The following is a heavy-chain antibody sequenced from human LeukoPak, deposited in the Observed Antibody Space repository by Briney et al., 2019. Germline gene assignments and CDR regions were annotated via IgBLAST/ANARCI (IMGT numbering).Heavy chain of an antibody. CDR1: GGTFSSYA. D-gene: IGHD2-2*01. J-gene: IGHJ6*02. V-gene: IGHV1-69*04. CDR2: IIPILGIA. CDR3: ARVVVVPAAYYYYGMDV. Sequence: SVKVSCKASGGTFSSYAISWVRQAPGQGLEWMGRIIPILGIANYAQKFQGRVTITADKSTSTAYMELSSLRSEDTAVYYCARVVVVPAAYYYYGMDVWGQGTTVTVSS.